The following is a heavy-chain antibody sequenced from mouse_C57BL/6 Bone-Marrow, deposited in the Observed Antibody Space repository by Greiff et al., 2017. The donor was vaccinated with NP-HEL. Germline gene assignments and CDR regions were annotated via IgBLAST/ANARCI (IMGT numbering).Heavy chain of an antibody. CDR3: ARDGNYGFAY. V-gene: IGHV5-4*01. CDR2: ISDGGSYT. Sequence: DVHLVESGGGLVKPGGSQKLSCAASGFTFSSYAMSWVRQTPEKRLEWVATISDGGSYTYYPDNVKGRFTISRDNAKNNLYLQMSHLKSEDTAMYYCARDGNYGFAYWGQGTLVTVSA. D-gene: IGHD2-1*01. J-gene: IGHJ3*01. CDR1: GFTFSSYA.